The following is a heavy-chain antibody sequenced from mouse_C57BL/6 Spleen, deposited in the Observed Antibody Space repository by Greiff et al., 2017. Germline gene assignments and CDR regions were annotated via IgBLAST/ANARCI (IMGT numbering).Heavy chain of an antibody. CDR1: GYSFTSYY. CDR3: ARGNYGYDDAWFAY. D-gene: IGHD2-2*01. V-gene: IGHV1-66*01. Sequence: QVQLQQSGPELVKPGASVKISCKASGYSFTSYYIHWVKQRPGQGLEWIGWIYPGSGNTKYNEKFKGKATLTADTSSSTAYMQLSSLTSEDSAVYYCARGNYGYDDAWFAYWGQGTLVTVSA. CDR2: IYPGSGNT. J-gene: IGHJ3*01.